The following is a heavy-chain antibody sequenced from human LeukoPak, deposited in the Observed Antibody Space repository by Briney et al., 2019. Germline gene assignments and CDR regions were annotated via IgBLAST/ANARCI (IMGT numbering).Heavy chain of an antibody. CDR3: ARGYSSGWEPFDY. V-gene: IGHV4-59*01. CDR1: GGSISSYF. CDR2: IYYSGST. D-gene: IGHD6-19*01. J-gene: IGHJ4*02. Sequence: SETLSLTCTVSGGSISSYFWSWIRQPPGKGLEWIGYIYYSGSTNYNPSLRSRVTISVDTSKNQFSLKLTSVTAADTAVYYCARGYSSGWEPFDYWGQGTLVTVSS.